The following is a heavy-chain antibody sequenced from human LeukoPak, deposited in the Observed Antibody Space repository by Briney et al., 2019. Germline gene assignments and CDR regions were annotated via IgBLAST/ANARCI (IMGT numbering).Heavy chain of an antibody. CDR3: AKDREEVEMATIVDY. CDR1: GFTFSSYA. CDR2: ISGSGGST. Sequence: PGGSLRLTCAASGFTFSSYAMSWVRQAPGKGLEWVSAISGSGGSTYYADSVKGRFTIPRDNSKNTLYLQMNSLRAEDTAVYYCAKDREEVEMATIVDYWGQGTLVTVSS. V-gene: IGHV3-23*01. D-gene: IGHD5-24*01. J-gene: IGHJ4*02.